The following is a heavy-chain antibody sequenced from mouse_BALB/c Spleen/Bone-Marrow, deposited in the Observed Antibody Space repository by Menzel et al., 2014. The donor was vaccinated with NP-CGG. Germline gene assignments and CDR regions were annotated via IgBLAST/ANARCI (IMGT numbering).Heavy chain of an antibody. CDR1: GFTFSSYA. CDR2: ISRGGST. Sequence: EVHLVESGGGLVKPGGSLKLSCAASGFTFSSYAMSWVRQTPEKRLEWVASISRGGSTYYPDSVKGRFTISRYNAKNILYRQMSSLNSEDTAMYYCARGHTYGSSCWYFDVWGAGTTVTVSS. J-gene: IGHJ1*01. D-gene: IGHD1-1*01. CDR3: ARGHTYGSSCWYFDV. V-gene: IGHV5-6-5*01.